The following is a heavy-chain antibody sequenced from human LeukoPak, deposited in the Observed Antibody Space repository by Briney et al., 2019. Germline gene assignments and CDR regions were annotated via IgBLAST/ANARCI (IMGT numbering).Heavy chain of an antibody. CDR2: IYYSGST. Sequence: PSETLSLTCTVSGGSISSSSYYWGWIRQPPGKGLEWIGSIYYSGSTYYNPSLKSRVTISVDTSKNQFSPKLSSVTAADTAVYYCASSYYDSSGYLPPFDYWGQGTLVTVSS. D-gene: IGHD3-22*01. J-gene: IGHJ4*02. CDR3: ASSYYDSSGYLPPFDY. CDR1: GGSISSSSYY. V-gene: IGHV4-39*01.